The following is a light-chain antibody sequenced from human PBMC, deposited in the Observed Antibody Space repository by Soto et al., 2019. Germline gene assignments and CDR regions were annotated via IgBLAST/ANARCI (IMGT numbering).Light chain of an antibody. Sequence: EILVTQSPATLSLSPGERATLSCRTSQSVSSSLAWYQHKPGQAPRLLIYDASNRATGIPARFSGSGSGTDFTLTISSLQPEDCAVYYCQQRSYLFTFGGGTKVDIK. CDR1: QSVSSS. CDR2: DAS. J-gene: IGKJ4*01. V-gene: IGKV3-11*01. CDR3: QQRSYLFT.